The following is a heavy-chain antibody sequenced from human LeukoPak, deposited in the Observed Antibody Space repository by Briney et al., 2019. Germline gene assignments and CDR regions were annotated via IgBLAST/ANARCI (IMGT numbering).Heavy chain of an antibody. J-gene: IGHJ4*02. CDR1: GYTFTTYW. Sequence: GESLKISCKGSGYTFTTYWIGWVRQMPGKGLEWMGIIYPGDSDPRYSPSFQGQVTISADTSISTAYLQWSSLKASDSAMYYSVRHDLGSSWFGFDYWGQGTLVTVSS. CDR2: IYPGDSDP. D-gene: IGHD6-13*01. CDR3: VRHDLGSSWFGFDY. V-gene: IGHV5-51*01.